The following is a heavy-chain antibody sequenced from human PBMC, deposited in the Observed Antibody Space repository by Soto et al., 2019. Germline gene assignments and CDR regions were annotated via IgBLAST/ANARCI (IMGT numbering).Heavy chain of an antibody. CDR3: AKGSHNHGYYYYGMDV. Sequence: GGSLRLSCAASGFTFSSYAMSWVRQAPGKGLEWVSAISGSGGSTYYADSVKGRFTISRDSSKNTLYLQMNSLRAEDTAVYYCAKGSHNHGYYYYGMDVWGQGTTVTVSS. D-gene: IGHD1-1*01. CDR1: GFTFSSYA. CDR2: ISGSGGST. V-gene: IGHV3-23*01. J-gene: IGHJ6*02.